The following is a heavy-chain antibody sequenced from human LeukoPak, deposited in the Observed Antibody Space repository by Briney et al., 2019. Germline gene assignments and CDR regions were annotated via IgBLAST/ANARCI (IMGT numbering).Heavy chain of an antibody. Sequence: ASVKVSCKASGYTFTAYYMHWVRQAPGQGLEWMGWINPNSGGTNYAQKFQGRVTMTRDTSITTAYTELSRLRSDDTAVFYCARDYYDSSGYGSFDYWGQGTLVTVSS. J-gene: IGHJ4*02. CDR2: INPNSGGT. CDR1: GYTFTAYY. V-gene: IGHV1-2*02. D-gene: IGHD3-22*01. CDR3: ARDYYDSSGYGSFDY.